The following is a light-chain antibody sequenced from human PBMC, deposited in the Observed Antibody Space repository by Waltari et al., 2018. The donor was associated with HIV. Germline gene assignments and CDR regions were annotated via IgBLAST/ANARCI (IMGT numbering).Light chain of an antibody. CDR3: TSYISGTSPV. J-gene: IGLJ2*01. CDR1: DLNDNEY. CDR2: EVT. V-gene: IGLV2-14*01. Sequence: QSALTQPASVSGSPGQSITISCDLNDNEYVSWYQRHPGKAPKVIIYEVTNRPSGLSNRFPGSKAGSTATLTISGLQPEDEADYFCTSYISGTSPVFGRGTRVTVL.